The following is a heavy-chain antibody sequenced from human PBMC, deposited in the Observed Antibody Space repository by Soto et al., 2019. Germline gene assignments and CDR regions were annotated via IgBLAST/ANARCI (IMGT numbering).Heavy chain of an antibody. CDR2: IWYDGGSE. J-gene: IGHJ5*02. CDR1: GFTFSASG. V-gene: IGHV3-33*01. D-gene: IGHD2-2*01. CDR3: ARAHGPSLGSCLDL. Sequence: QVQLVESGGGVVQPGRSLRLSCAASGFTFSASGMHWVRQAPGEGLEWVAVIWYDGGSEYYADSVEGRFTISRDNAKNTVYLHMDTLRGDDTAVYYCARAHGPSLGSCLDLWGQGTLVTVSS.